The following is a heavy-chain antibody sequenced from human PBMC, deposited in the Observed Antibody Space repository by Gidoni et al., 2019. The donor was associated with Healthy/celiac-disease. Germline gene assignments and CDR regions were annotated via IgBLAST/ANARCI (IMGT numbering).Heavy chain of an antibody. Sequence: EVPLVQSGAEVKKPGASLRISCKGSGYSFTSYWISWVRQMPGKGLEWMGRIDPSDSYTNYSPSFQGHVTISADKSISTAYLQWSSLKASDTAMYYCARHRREHLWFGEPGGMDVWGQGTTVTVSS. CDR2: IDPSDSYT. CDR3: ARHRREHLWFGEPGGMDV. D-gene: IGHD3-10*01. CDR1: GYSFTSYW. V-gene: IGHV5-10-1*01. J-gene: IGHJ6*02.